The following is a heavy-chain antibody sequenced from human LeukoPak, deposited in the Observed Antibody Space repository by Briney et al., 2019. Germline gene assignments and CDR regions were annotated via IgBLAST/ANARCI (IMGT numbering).Heavy chain of an antibody. Sequence: GGSLRLSCTGSGFTFGDYAVSRVRQAPGKGLEWVGFIRGRASGGTTEYATSVKGRFTISRDDSKSSAYLQMNSLKTEDTAVYSCTRDRGDLGYFDYWGQGTLVTVSS. CDR3: TRDRGDLGYFDY. D-gene: IGHD3-16*01. CDR2: IRGRASGGTT. V-gene: IGHV3-49*04. CDR1: GFTFGDYA. J-gene: IGHJ4*02.